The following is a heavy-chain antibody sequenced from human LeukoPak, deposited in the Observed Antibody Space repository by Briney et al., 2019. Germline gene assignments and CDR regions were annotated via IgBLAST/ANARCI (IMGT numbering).Heavy chain of an antibody. CDR1: GGSFSGYY. V-gene: IGHV4-34*01. CDR2: INHSGST. Sequence: SETLSLTCAVYGGSFSGYYWSWIRQPPGKGLEWIGEINHSGSTNYNPSLKGRVTISVDTSKNQFSLKLSSVTAADTAVYYCARDGDYVDYWGQGTLVTVSS. CDR3: ARDGDYVDY. J-gene: IGHJ4*02. D-gene: IGHD4-17*01.